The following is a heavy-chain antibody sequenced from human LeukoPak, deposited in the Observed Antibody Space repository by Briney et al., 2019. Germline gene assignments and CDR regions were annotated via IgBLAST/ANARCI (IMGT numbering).Heavy chain of an antibody. V-gene: IGHV3-30*14. CDR2: VSYEGTIK. J-gene: IGHJ5*01. Sequence: PGGSLRLSCAASGFAFSNFAMHWVRQAPGKGLEWVAVVSYEGTIKYYSDSAKGRFTISRDNSNSLISVQMNDLTTEDTAVYYCAREKFDSWGQGTLVTVSP. CDR1: GFAFSNFA. CDR3: AREKFDS.